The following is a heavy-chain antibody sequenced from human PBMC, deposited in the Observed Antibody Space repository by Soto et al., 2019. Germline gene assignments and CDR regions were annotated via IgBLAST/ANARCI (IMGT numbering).Heavy chain of an antibody. V-gene: IGHV1-69*08. CDR2: IIPILGIA. J-gene: IGHJ4*02. D-gene: IGHD4-4*01. CDR1: GGTFSSYT. CDR3: AREPGGDYSNYSPSN. Sequence: QVQLVQSGAEVKKPGSSVKVSCKASGGTFSSYTISWVRQAPGQGLEWMGRIIPILGIANYAQKFQGRVTITADKSTSTAYMELSSLRSEDTAVYYCAREPGGDYSNYSPSNWGQGTLVTVSS.